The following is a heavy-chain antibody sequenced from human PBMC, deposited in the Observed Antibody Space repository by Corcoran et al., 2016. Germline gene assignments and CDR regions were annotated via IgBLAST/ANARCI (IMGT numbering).Heavy chain of an antibody. CDR3: ASRNNDFWSGYGVYGMDV. J-gene: IGHJ6*02. V-gene: IGHV3-7*01. CDR2: IKQDGSEK. D-gene: IGHD3-3*01. CDR1: GFTFSSYW. Sequence: EVQLVESGGGLVQPGGSLRLSCAASGFTFSSYWMSWVRQAPGKGLEWVANIKQDGSEKYYVDSVKGRFTISRDNAKNSLYLQMNSLRSEATAVYYCASRNNDFWSGYGVYGMDVWGQGTTVTVSS.